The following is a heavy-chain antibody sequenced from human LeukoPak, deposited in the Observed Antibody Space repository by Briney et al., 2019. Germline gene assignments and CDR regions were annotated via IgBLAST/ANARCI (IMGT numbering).Heavy chain of an antibody. CDR1: GFTFSSYG. CDR3: AKDLRGDYYDSSGRDRYRWSDYFDY. CDR2: IRYDGSNK. Sequence: GGSLRLSCAASGFTFSSYGMHWVRQSPGKGLEWVAFIRYDGSNKYYADSVKGRFTISRDNSKNTLYLQMNSLRAEDTAVYYCAKDLRGDYYDSSGRDRYRWSDYFDYWRQGTLVTVSS. D-gene: IGHD3-22*01. J-gene: IGHJ4*02. V-gene: IGHV3-30*02.